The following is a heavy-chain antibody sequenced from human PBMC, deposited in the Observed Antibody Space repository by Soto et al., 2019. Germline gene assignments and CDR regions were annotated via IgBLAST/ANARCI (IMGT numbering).Heavy chain of an antibody. CDR2: ISTSGGRP. Sequence: QPGGSLRLSCTASGITFSNYAMSWVRQAPRKGLEWVSSISTSGGRPYYADSVKGRFTISRDNSKNTLYLQMNSLRAEDTAVYYCARARYSSGWYSYYYGMDVWGQGTTVTVSS. V-gene: IGHV3-23*01. CDR1: GITFSNYA. D-gene: IGHD6-19*01. CDR3: ARARYSSGWYSYYYGMDV. J-gene: IGHJ6*02.